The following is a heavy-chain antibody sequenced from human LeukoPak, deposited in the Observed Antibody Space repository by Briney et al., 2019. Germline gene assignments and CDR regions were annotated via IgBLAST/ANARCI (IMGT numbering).Heavy chain of an antibody. CDR3: AKSTYYYGSGEGSNYWYFDL. V-gene: IGHV1-69*01. CDR2: IIPIFGPA. CDR1: GGTFSRFA. Sequence: GASVKVSCKTSGGTFSRFAISWVRQAPGQGLEWMGGIIPIFGPANYAQKFQGRVTITADESTSTAYMELSSLRSEDTALYYCAKSTYYYGSGEGSNYWYFDLWGRGTLVTVSP. D-gene: IGHD3-10*01. J-gene: IGHJ2*01.